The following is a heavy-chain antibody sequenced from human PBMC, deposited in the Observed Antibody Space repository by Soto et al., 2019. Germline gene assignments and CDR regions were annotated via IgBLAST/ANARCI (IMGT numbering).Heavy chain of an antibody. D-gene: IGHD4-17*01. CDR2: IYHSGST. CDR1: GGSISSSNW. J-gene: IGHJ4*02. Sequence: SETLSLTCAVSGGSISSSNWWSWVRQPPGKGLEWIGEIYHSGSTNYNPSLKSRVTISVDKSKNQFSLKLSSVTAADTAVYYCAREARGVYGDTDYFDYWGQGTLVTVSS. CDR3: AREARGVYGDTDYFDY. V-gene: IGHV4-4*02.